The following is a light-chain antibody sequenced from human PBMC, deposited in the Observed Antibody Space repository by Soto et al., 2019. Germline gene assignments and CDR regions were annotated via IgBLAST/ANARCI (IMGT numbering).Light chain of an antibody. CDR1: QSISSY. CDR2: AAS. J-gene: IGKJ1*01. V-gene: IGKV1-39*01. CDR3: PERYSTRWS. Sequence: DIHMTQTTSSLSASVGDRVTMTCRASQSISSYLNWYQQKPGKAPKLLIYAASSLQSGVPSRFSGSGSGTDFTLTISSLQPEDFATYYCPERYSTRWSFGQRSKVAIK.